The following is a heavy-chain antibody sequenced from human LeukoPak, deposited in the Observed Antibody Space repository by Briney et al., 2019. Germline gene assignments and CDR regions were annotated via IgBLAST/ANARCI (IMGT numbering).Heavy chain of an antibody. J-gene: IGHJ3*02. Sequence: SETLSLTCTVSGGSISGYYWSWIRQPPGKGLEWIGYIYYSGSTNYNPSLKSRVTISVDTSKNQFSLKLSSVTAADTAVYYCARPRGVVDAFDIWGQGTMVTVSS. V-gene: IGHV4-59*01. CDR1: GGSISGYY. CDR2: IYYSGST. CDR3: ARPRGVVDAFDI. D-gene: IGHD3-3*01.